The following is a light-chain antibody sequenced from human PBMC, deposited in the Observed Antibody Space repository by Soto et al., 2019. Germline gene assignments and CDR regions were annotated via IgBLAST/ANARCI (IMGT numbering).Light chain of an antibody. CDR3: QVWDSSTADVV. Sequence: SYELTQPLSVSVALGQTARITCGGTNIGSKNVHWYQQKPGQAPVLVIYRDSNRPSGIPERFSGSNSGNTATLTISRAQAGDEADYYCQVWDSSTADVVLGGGTKLTVL. CDR1: NIGSKN. J-gene: IGLJ2*01. V-gene: IGLV3-9*01. CDR2: RDS.